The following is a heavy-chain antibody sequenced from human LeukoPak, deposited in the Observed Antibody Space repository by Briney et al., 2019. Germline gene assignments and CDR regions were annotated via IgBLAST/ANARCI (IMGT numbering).Heavy chain of an antibody. CDR1: GFTFDDYT. V-gene: IGHV3-43*01. CDR2: ISWDGGST. CDR3: AKDVGPFTASLYYFDY. Sequence: PGGSLRLSCAASGFTFDDYTMHWVRQAPGKSLEWVSLISWDGGSTYYADSVKGRFTISRDNSKKSLWLQMHSLRTEDTALYYCAKDVGPFTASLYYFDYWGQGTLVTVSS. D-gene: IGHD2-21*02. J-gene: IGHJ4*02.